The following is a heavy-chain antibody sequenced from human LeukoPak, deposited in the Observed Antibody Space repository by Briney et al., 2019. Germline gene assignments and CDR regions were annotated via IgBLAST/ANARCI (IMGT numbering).Heavy chain of an antibody. D-gene: IGHD6-6*01. CDR3: AKGSAAYSSSRHYYYYYMDV. J-gene: IGHJ6*03. CDR2: IRYDGSNK. Sequence: GGSLRLSCAASGSTFSSYGMHWVRQARGKGLEWVAFIRYDGSNKYYADSVKSRFTIYRDNSKNTLYLQMNSLRAEDTAVYYCAKGSAAYSSSRHYYYYYMDVWGKGTTVTVSS. V-gene: IGHV3-30*02. CDR1: GSTFSSYG.